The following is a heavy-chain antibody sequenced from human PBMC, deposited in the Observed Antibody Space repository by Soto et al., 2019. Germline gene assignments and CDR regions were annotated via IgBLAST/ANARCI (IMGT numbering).Heavy chain of an antibody. V-gene: IGHV4-59*01. J-gene: IGHJ3*02. D-gene: IGHD3-10*01. CDR3: ARDTWHESDYNFEDFFDM. CDR1: GGSISKYY. CDR2: IHYSGST. Sequence: QVQLQESGPGLVKPSETLSLTCTVSGGSISKYYWSWIRQSPGKGLECLGYIHYSGSTNCQPSLKSRVTISVDTSKNQISLKLTSVTAADTVMYYCARDTWHESDYNFEDFFDMWGQGTMVTVSS.